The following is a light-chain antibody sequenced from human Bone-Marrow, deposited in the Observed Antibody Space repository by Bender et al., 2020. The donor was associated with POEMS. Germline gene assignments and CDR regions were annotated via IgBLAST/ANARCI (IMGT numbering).Light chain of an antibody. J-gene: IGLJ2*01. CDR2: EVN. CDR3: CSYAGSNNLL. Sequence: QSALTQPASVSASPGQSITVYCTGTSNDVGRYNLVSWFQQHPGKVPKLMISEVNKRPSGVSNRFSGSKSGNTASLTISGLLPEDEADYFCCSYAGSNNLLFGGGTKLTVL. CDR1: SNDVGRYNL. V-gene: IGLV2-23*02.